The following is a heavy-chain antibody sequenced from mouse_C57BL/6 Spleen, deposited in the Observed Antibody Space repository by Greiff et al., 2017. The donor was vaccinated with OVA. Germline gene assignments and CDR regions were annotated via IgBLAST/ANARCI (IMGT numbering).Heavy chain of an antibody. CDR3: TRWPSRGYARDY. CDR1: GYTFTDYE. CDR2: IDPETGGT. Sequence: QVQLQQSGAELVRPGASVTLSCKASGYTFTDYEMHWVKQTPVHGLEWIGAIDPETGGTAYNQKFKGKAILTADKSSSTAYMELRSLTSEDSAVYYCTRWPSRGYARDYWGQGTSVTVSS. V-gene: IGHV1-15*01. J-gene: IGHJ4*01.